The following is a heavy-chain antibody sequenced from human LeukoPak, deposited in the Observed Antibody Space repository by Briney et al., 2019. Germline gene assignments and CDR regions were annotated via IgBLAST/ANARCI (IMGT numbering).Heavy chain of an antibody. V-gene: IGHV3-9*03. CDR1: GFTFDDYA. CDR3: AKDQTYYYGSGSYFDP. D-gene: IGHD3-10*01. Sequence: GGSLRLSCAASGFTFDDYAMHWVRQAPGKGLEWVSGISWNSGSIGYADSVKGRFTISRDNAKNSLYLQMNSLRAEDMALYYCAKDQTYYYGSGSYFDPWGQGTLVTVSS. CDR2: ISWNSGSI. J-gene: IGHJ5*02.